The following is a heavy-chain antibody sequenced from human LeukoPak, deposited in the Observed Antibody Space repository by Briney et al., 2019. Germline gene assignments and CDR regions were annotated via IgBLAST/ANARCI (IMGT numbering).Heavy chain of an antibody. CDR1: GGSISGYY. J-gene: IGHJ4*02. V-gene: IGHV4-4*07. D-gene: IGHD1-26*01. CDR3: AREAGSYRALDS. Sequence: SETLSLTCTVSGGSISGYYWGWIRQPAGKGLEWIGRIYTSGSTSYNPSLKSRVTVSVDTSKNQFSLKVSSVTAADTAVYYCAREAGSYRALDSWGQGTLVTVSS. CDR2: IYTSGST.